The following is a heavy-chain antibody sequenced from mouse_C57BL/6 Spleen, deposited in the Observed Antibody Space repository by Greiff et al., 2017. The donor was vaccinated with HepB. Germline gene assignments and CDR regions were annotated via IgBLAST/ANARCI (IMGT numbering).Heavy chain of an antibody. D-gene: IGHD1-1*01. J-gene: IGHJ4*01. CDR2: IRNKANGYTT. CDR3: ASLTTVVAYYAMDY. V-gene: IGHV7-3*01. CDR1: GFTFTDYY. Sequence: EVQRVESGGGLVQPGGSLSLSCAASGFTFTDYYMSWVRQPPGKALEWLGFIRNKANGYTTEYSASVKGRFTISRDNSQSILYLQMNALRAEDSATYYCASLTTVVAYYAMDYWGQGTSVTVSS.